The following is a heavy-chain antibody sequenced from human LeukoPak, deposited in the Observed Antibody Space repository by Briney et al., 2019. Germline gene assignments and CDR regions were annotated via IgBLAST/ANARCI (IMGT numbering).Heavy chain of an antibody. Sequence: PGGSLRLSCAASGFTFSSYAMHWVRQAPGKWLEWVAVISYDGSNKYYADSVKGRFTISRDNSKNTLYLQMNSLRAEDTAVYYCAKFFTGEYVRAFDVWGQGTMVTVSS. CDR2: ISYDGSNK. CDR1: GFTFSSYA. V-gene: IGHV3-30*18. CDR3: AKFFTGEYVRAFDV. J-gene: IGHJ3*01. D-gene: IGHD3-10*02.